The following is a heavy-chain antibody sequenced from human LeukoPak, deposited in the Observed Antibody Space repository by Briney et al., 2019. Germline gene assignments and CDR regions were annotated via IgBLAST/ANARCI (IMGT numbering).Heavy chain of an antibody. J-gene: IGHJ3*02. V-gene: IGHV4-61*01. CDR1: GASLTRPTYY. D-gene: IGHD3-22*01. Sequence: SETLFLTRSVSGASLTRPTYYRWSWIRQPPGKGLEWIGSMYYSGSTNYKPSLKSRVTISVDTSKNQFSLKLSSVTAADTAVYYCARHAYYYDRSGSYEAFDIWGQGTMVTVSS. CDR2: MYYSGST. CDR3: ARHAYYYDRSGSYEAFDI.